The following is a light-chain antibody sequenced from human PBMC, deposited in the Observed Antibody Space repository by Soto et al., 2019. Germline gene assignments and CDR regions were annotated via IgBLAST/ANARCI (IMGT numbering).Light chain of an antibody. CDR3: QKLNNSPFT. CDR2: HTS. V-gene: IGKV1-9*01. Sequence: DIELTQSPASLSASIGDRASITCRATLYVRNELAWYQQKPGQAPTLLLYHTSILQSGVPSRCSSGGERTEFTPTISSLQDDVFVSFCCQKLNNSPFTFGQGTRLEIK. J-gene: IGKJ5*01. CDR1: LYVRNE.